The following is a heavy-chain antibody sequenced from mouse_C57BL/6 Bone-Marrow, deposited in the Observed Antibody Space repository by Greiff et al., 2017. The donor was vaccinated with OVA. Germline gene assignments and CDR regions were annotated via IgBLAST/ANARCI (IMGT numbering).Heavy chain of an antibody. Sequence: EVKLEESGPGLVKPSQSLSLTCSVTGYSITSGYYWNWIRQFPGNKLEWMGSISYDGSNNYNPSLKNRISITRDTSKNQFFLKLNSVTTEDTATYYCARYYYGSSNYAMDYWGQGTSVTVSS. CDR1: GYSITSGYY. CDR3: ARYYYGSSNYAMDY. J-gene: IGHJ4*01. D-gene: IGHD1-1*01. V-gene: IGHV3-6*01. CDR2: ISYDGSN.